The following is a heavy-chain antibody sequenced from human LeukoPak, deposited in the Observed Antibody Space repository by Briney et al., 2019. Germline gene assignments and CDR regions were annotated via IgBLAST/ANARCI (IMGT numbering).Heavy chain of an antibody. V-gene: IGHV4-34*01. CDR3: ARALGYCSSTSCYEGPLAFDI. CDR2: INHSGST. J-gene: IGHJ3*02. D-gene: IGHD2-2*01. Sequence: SETLSLTCAVYGGSFSGYYWSWIRQPPGKGLEWTGEINHSGSTNYNPSLKSRVTISVDTSKNQFSLKLSSVTAADTAVYYCARALGYCSSTSCYEGPLAFDIWGQGTMVTVSS. CDR1: GGSFSGYY.